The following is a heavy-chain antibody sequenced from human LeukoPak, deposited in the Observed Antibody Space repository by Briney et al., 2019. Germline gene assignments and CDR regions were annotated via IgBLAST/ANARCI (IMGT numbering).Heavy chain of an antibody. Sequence: ASVKVSCKASGYTFTEYYMHWVRQAPGQGLEWMGRNNPHSGGTKYAQKFQGRVTMTRDTSISTAYMELTRLTSDDTAVYYCARGSWDAFDIWGPGTLVTVSS. CDR2: NNPHSGGT. J-gene: IGHJ3*02. CDR1: GYTFTEYY. CDR3: ARGSWDAFDI. V-gene: IGHV1-2*02.